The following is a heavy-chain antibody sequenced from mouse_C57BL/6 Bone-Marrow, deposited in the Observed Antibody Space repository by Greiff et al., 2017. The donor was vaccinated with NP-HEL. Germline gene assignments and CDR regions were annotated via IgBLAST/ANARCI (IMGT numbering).Heavy chain of an antibody. CDR1: GYTFTSYW. CDR2: IDPSDSYT. CDR3: ASPYYYGSSYGYAMDY. Sequence: QVQLQPPGAELVRPGTSVKLSCKASGYTFTSYWMHWVKQRPGPGLEWIGVIDPSDSYTNYNQKFKGKATLTVDTSSSTAYMQLSSLTSEDSAVYYCASPYYYGSSYGYAMDYWGQGTSVTVSS. J-gene: IGHJ4*01. V-gene: IGHV1-59*01. D-gene: IGHD1-1*01.